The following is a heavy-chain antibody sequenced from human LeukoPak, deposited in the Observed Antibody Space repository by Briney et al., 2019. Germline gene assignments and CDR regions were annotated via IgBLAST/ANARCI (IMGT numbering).Heavy chain of an antibody. CDR1: GGSFSGYY. D-gene: IGHD2-15*01. CDR3: ARGGDCSGGSCYADYYYYYMDA. V-gene: IGHV4-34*01. CDR2: INHSGST. J-gene: IGHJ6*03. Sequence: SETLSLTCAVYGGSFSGYYWSWIRQPPGKGLEWIGEINHSGSTNYNPSLKSRVTISVDTSKNQFSLKLSSVTAADTAVYYCARGGDCSGGSCYADYYYYYMDAWGKGTTVTVSS.